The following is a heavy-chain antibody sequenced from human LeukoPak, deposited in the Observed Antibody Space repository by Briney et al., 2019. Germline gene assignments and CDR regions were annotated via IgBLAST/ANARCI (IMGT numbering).Heavy chain of an antibody. D-gene: IGHD1-26*01. Sequence: RESGPALVKPTQTLTLTCTFSGFSLSTSGMSVSWIRQPPGKALEWLARIDWDDDKYYSTSLKTRLTISKDASKNQEVLTMTNMGPVDTATYYCARIHIVRGREPFDYWGQGTLVTVSS. V-gene: IGHV2-70*11. CDR1: GFSLSTSGMS. J-gene: IGHJ4*02. CDR3: ARIHIVRGREPFDY. CDR2: IDWDDDK.